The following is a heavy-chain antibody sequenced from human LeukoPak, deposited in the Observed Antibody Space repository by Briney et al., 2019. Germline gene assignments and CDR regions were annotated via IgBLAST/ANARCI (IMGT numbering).Heavy chain of an antibody. V-gene: IGHV4-59*01. J-gene: IGHJ4*02. CDR1: GGSIRSYY. CDR3: AREDVRFESGSYIRVYDY. D-gene: IGHD1-26*01. Sequence: SDTLSLTCTVSGGSIRSYYWSWIQQPPRTALPRIGYIYYSGSTNYNPSLKSRVTISVDTSKNQFSLKLSSVTAADTAVYYCAREDVRFESGSYIRVYDYWGQGTLVTVSS. CDR2: IYYSGST.